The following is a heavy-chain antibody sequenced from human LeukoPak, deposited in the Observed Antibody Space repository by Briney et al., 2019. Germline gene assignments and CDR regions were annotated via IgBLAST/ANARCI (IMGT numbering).Heavy chain of an antibody. CDR1: GGSISSDNW. Sequence: SETLSLTCIVSGGSISSDNWWSWVRQPPGKGLEWIGEIYQSGGPNYNPSLRSRLTISVDKSKNHFSLKLNSVTAADTAIYYCARARGYDKGPFDYWGQGTLVTVSS. CDR3: ARARGYDKGPFDY. V-gene: IGHV4/OR15-8*01. J-gene: IGHJ4*02. CDR2: IYQSGGP. D-gene: IGHD5-12*01.